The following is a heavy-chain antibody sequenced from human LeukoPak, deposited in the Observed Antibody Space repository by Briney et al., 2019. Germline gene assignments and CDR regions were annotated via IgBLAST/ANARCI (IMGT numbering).Heavy chain of an antibody. D-gene: IGHD3-10*01. Sequence: GGSLRLSCAASGFTFSSYEMNRVRQAPGKGLEWVSYISSSGSTIYYADSVKGRFTISRDNAKNSLYLQMNSLRAEDTAVYYCARGQFSWFYWGQGTLVTVSS. V-gene: IGHV3-48*03. CDR3: ARGQFSWFY. CDR1: GFTFSSYE. CDR2: ISSSGSTI. J-gene: IGHJ4*02.